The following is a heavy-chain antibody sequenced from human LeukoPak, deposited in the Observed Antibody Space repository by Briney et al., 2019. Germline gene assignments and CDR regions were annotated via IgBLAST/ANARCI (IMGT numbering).Heavy chain of an antibody. V-gene: IGHV4-39*01. J-gene: IGHJ4*02. CDR1: GGSISSSIFY. CDR2: IFYSGNT. CDR3: ARRGSDDYYIDY. D-gene: IGHD3-16*01. Sequence: SETLCLTCAVSGGSISSSIFYWGWVRQPPGKGLQWIGSIFYSGNTYYNPSLKSRVSISVDTSKKQFSLKLSSVTAADTAIYYCARRGSDDYYIDYWGQGTLVTVSS.